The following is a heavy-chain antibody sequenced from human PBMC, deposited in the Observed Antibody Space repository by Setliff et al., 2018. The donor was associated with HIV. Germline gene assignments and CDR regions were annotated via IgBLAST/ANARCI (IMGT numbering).Heavy chain of an antibody. J-gene: IGHJ6*03. Sequence: ASVKVSCKPPGHTFTNYDIHWMRRAPGQGLEWMGTINPSGGSTSYAQKFQGRVTMTRDTSTSTVYMELSSLRSEDTAVYYCARDCSSTSCPGSFNYYYYYYYMDVWGKGTTVTVSS. D-gene: IGHD2-2*01. CDR2: INPSGGST. V-gene: IGHV1-46*03. CDR1: GHTFTNYD. CDR3: ARDCSSTSCPGSFNYYYYYYYMDV.